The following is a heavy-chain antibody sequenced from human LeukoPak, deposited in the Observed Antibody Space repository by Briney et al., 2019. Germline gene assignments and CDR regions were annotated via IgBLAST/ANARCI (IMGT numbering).Heavy chain of an antibody. CDR3: ARRYDFWSGYADYYYYMDV. D-gene: IGHD3-3*01. CDR1: GGSISSYY. Sequence: SETLSLTCTVSGGSISSYYWSWIRQPPGKGLEWIGYIYYSGSTSYNPSLKSRVTISVHTSKNQFSLKLSSVTAADTAVYYCARRYDFWSGYADYYYYMDVWGKGTTVTVSS. CDR2: IYYSGST. J-gene: IGHJ6*03. V-gene: IGHV4-59*01.